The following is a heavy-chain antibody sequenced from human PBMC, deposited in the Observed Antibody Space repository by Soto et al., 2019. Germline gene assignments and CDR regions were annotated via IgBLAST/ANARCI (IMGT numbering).Heavy chain of an antibody. J-gene: IGHJ6*02. CDR2: IWYDGSNK. D-gene: IGHD5-12*01. V-gene: IGHV3-33*01. CDR1: GFTFSSYG. Sequence: QVQLVESGGGVVQPGRSLRLSCAASGFTFSSYGMHWVRQAPGKGLEWVAVIWYDGSNKYYADSVKGRFTISRDNSKNTRYLQMNGLRAEDTAVYYCARGGVDIVATILWSGYYYGMDVWGQGTTVTVSS. CDR3: ARGGVDIVATILWSGYYYGMDV.